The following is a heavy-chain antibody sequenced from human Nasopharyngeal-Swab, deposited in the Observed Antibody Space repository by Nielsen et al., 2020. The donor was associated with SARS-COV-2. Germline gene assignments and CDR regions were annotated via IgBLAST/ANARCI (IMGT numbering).Heavy chain of an antibody. CDR2: ISYDGSNK. CDR1: GFTFSSYG. J-gene: IGHJ6*02. Sequence: GGSLRLSCAASGFTFSSYGMHWVRQAQGKGLEGVAVISYDGSNKYYADSVKGRFTISRDNSKNTLYLQMNSLRAEDTAVYYCARDSSSGDGMDVWGQGTTVTVSS. D-gene: IGHD6-13*01. CDR3: ARDSSSGDGMDV. V-gene: IGHV3-30*03.